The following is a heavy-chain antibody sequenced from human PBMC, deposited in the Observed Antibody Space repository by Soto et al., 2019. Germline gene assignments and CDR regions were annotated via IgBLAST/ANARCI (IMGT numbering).Heavy chain of an antibody. D-gene: IGHD1-26*01. J-gene: IGHJ4*02. V-gene: IGHV1-18*01. CDR3: ARGRWEALVH. CDR2: ISAYNGNT. Sequence: QVQLVQSGAEVKRPGASVKVSCKASGYTFTTYGITWVRQAPGQGLEWMGWISAYNGNTNYAQKLQDRVTMTTDSSTSTAYMGLRSLRSNDAAVYYCARGRWEALVHWGQGTLVTVSS. CDR1: GYTFTTYG.